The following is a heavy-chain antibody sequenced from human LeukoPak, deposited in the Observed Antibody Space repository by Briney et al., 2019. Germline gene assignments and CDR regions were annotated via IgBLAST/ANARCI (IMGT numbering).Heavy chain of an antibody. CDR1: GGSISSGGYY. D-gene: IGHD3-22*01. CDR3: ASLVVITLGAEYFQH. J-gene: IGHJ1*01. Sequence: PSETLSLTCTVSGGSISSGGYYWSWIRQPPGKGLEWIGYIYYSGSTYYNPSLKSRVTISVDTSKNQFSLKLSSVTAADTAVYYCASLVVITLGAEYFQHWGQGTLVTVSS. CDR2: IYYSGST. V-gene: IGHV4-30-4*08.